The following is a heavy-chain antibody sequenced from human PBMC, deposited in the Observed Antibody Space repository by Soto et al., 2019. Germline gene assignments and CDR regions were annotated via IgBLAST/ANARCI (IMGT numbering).Heavy chain of an antibody. CDR3: ARGSDICGYGPRLVYGMDV. CDR2: INHSGST. J-gene: IGHJ6*02. D-gene: IGHD3-22*01. CDR1: GGSFSGYY. V-gene: IGHV4-34*01. Sequence: SETLSLTCAVYGGSFSGYYWSWIRQPPGKGLEWIGEINHSGSTNYNPSLKSRVTISVDTSKNQFSLKLSSVTAADTAVYYCARGSDICGYGPRLVYGMDVRGQGTTVTGSS.